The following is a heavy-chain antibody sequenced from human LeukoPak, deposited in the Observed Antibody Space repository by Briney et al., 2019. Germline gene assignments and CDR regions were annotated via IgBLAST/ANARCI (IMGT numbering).Heavy chain of an antibody. D-gene: IGHD1/OR15-1a*01. J-gene: IGHJ4*02. Sequence: ASVKVSCKTSGYTFTTYDINWVRQAPGQGLEWMGRISAYNGYTNYGQKLQGRVTMTTDTSTSTAYMELRSLRSDDTAVYYCARVWTGTRSFDYWGQGTLVTVSS. CDR3: ARVWTGTRSFDY. V-gene: IGHV1-18*01. CDR1: GYTFTTYD. CDR2: ISAYNGYT.